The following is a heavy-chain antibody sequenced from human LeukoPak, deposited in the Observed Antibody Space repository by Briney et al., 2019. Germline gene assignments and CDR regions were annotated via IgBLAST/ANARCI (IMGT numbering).Heavy chain of an antibody. CDR1: GGSISNYY. CDR3: ARGYAYGPNYYFDY. D-gene: IGHD5-18*01. CDR2: IYYSGST. Sequence: PSETLSLTCSFSGGSISNYYWSWVRQPPGKGLEWIGYIYYSGSTDYNPSLKSRVTISIDTSKNHFSLRLSSETAADTASYYCARGYAYGPNYYFDYWGQGTLVTVSS. V-gene: IGHV4-59*01. J-gene: IGHJ4*02.